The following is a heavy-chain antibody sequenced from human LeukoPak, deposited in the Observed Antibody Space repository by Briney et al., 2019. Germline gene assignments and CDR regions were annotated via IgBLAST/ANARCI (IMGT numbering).Heavy chain of an antibody. Sequence: SGGSLRLSCAASGLNFRNYGMHWVRQAPGKGLEWVAVIWYDGSNKYYADSVKGRFTISRDNSKNTLYLQMSSLRVEDTAVYYCARAPSQPYLDFWGQGALVTVSS. CDR2: IWYDGSNK. V-gene: IGHV3-33*01. J-gene: IGHJ4*02. CDR1: GLNFRNYG. CDR3: ARAPSQPYLDF. D-gene: IGHD5-18*01.